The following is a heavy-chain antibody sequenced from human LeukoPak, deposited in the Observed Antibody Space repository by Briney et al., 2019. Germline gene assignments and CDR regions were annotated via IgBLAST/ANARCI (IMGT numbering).Heavy chain of an antibody. CDR2: ISWNSGSI. D-gene: IGHD6-6*01. CDR3: AKDSSSSPYYFDY. CDR1: GSTFDDYA. Sequence: GGSLRLSCAASGSTFDDYAMHWVRQAPGKGLEWVSGISWNSGSIGYADSVKGRFTISRDNAKNSLYLQMNSLRAEDMALYYCAKDSSSSPYYFDYWGQGTLVTVSS. V-gene: IGHV3-9*03. J-gene: IGHJ4*02.